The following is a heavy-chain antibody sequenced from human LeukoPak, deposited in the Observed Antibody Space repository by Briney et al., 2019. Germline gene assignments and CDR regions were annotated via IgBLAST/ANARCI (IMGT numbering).Heavy chain of an antibody. CDR2: INSDGSST. D-gene: IGHD3-3*01. Sequence: GGSLRLSCAASGFTFSSYWMHWVRQAPGKGLVWVSRINSDGSSTSYADSVKGRFTISRDNAKNTLYLQMNSLRAEDTAVYYCARGLEYYDFWSGYLQHMDVWGKGTTVTVSS. CDR3: ARGLEYYDFWSGYLQHMDV. V-gene: IGHV3-74*01. J-gene: IGHJ6*03. CDR1: GFTFSSYW.